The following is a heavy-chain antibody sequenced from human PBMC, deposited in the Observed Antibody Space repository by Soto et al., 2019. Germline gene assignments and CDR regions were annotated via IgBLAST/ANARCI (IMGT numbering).Heavy chain of an antibody. D-gene: IGHD5-18*01. Sequence: QVQLVQSGAEVKKPGSSVMVSCKTSGGTFSKDAINWVRQAPGQGLEWMGLLIPVFGSPIYAQKFQGRIRITADESTSTDFMDLSSLRSEDTAVYYCTRVLGYTFEPGKTRYYAMDVWGQGTTVSVSS. CDR3: TRVLGYTFEPGKTRYYAMDV. CDR1: GGTFSKDA. V-gene: IGHV1-69*01. J-gene: IGHJ6*02. CDR2: LIPVFGSP.